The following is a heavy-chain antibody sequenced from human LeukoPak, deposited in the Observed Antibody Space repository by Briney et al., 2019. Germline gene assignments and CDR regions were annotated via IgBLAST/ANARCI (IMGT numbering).Heavy chain of an antibody. CDR1: GFTFSSYG. Sequence: GGSLRLSCAASGFTFSSYGMHWVRQAPGKGLEWVAVISYDGSNKYYADSVKGRFTISRDNSKNTLYLQMNSLRAEDTAVYYCARGGDLRAGWFDLWGRGNLVSVSS. J-gene: IGHJ2*01. V-gene: IGHV3-30*03. D-gene: IGHD4-17*01. CDR3: ARGGDLRAGWFDL. CDR2: ISYDGSNK.